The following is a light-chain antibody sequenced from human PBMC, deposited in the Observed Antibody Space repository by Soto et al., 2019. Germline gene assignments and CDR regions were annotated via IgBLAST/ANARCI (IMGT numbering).Light chain of an antibody. CDR3: QQRSNWPIT. CDR2: DAS. Sequence: EIVLTQSPATLSLSPGERATLSCRASQSVSSSLAWYQQKPGQAPRFLMSDASNRATGIPARFTGSGSGTDFTLTISSLEPEDFAIYYCQQRSNWPITFGQGTRLEIK. V-gene: IGKV3-11*01. CDR1: QSVSSS. J-gene: IGKJ5*01.